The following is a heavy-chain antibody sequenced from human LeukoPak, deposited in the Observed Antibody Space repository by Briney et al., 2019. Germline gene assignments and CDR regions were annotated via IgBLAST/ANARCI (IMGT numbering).Heavy chain of an antibody. D-gene: IGHD2-2*02. CDR2: INHSGST. V-gene: IGHV4-34*01. J-gene: IGHJ4*02. CDR3: ARGLGYCSSTSCYKVAARRSYYFDY. Sequence: SETLSLTCAVYGGSFSGYYWSWIRQPPGKGLEWIGEINHSGSTNYNPSLKSRVTISVDTSKNQFSLKLSSVTAADTAVYYCARGLGYCSSTSCYKVAARRSYYFDYRGQGTLVTVSS. CDR1: GGSFSGYY.